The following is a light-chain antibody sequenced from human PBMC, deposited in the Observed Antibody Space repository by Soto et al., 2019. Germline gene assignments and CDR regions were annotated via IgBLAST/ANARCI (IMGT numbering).Light chain of an antibody. CDR1: QSIRRW. Sequence: IQRTQSPSTLSSFVGDRVTLTCRASQSIRRWLAWFQQKPGKAPKLLIYEASTLESGVPSRFRASGSGTEFTLTISSLKPDDFETYYCQQYTSFSWTFGQGTKVDIK. J-gene: IGKJ1*01. V-gene: IGKV1-5*03. CDR2: EAS. CDR3: QQYTSFSWT.